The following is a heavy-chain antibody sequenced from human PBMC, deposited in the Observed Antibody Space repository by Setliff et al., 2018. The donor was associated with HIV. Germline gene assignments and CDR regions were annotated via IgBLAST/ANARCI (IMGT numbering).Heavy chain of an antibody. CDR3: ATLWMRGGYFDT. Sequence: PGESLKISCAASGFTFSNFWMSWVRQAPGKGLEWVSGIGGSGGSTYYADSVKGRFTISRDNAKNTVYLQMNSLRPEDTAVYYCATLWMRGGYFDTWGQGTLVTVSS. D-gene: IGHD2-15*01. V-gene: IGHV3-23*01. CDR1: GFTFSNFW. J-gene: IGHJ4*02. CDR2: IGGSGGST.